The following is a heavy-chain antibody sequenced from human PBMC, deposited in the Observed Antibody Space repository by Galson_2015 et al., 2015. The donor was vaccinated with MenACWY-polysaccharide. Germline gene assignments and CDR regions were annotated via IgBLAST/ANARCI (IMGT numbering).Heavy chain of an antibody. CDR3: ARDYGDRTTCYGMDV. V-gene: IGHV3-30-3*01. D-gene: IGHD2-21*01. J-gene: IGHJ6*02. CDR2: ISYDGTNK. CDR1: GFTFSSYA. Sequence: LILSCAASGFTFSSYAMHWVRQAPGKGLEWVAVISYDGTNKYYADSVKGRFTISRVNSENTQYLQMNSLGAEDTAVYYCARDYGDRTTCYGMDVWGQGTTVTVS.